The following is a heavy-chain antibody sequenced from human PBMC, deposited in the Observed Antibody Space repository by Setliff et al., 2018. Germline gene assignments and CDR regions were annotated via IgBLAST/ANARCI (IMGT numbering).Heavy chain of an antibody. D-gene: IGHD1-26*01. Sequence: SETLSLTCTVSGYSISSGYYWGWIRQPPGKGLEWIGSIDHSGSTHYNPSLKSRVTISVDTAKNQFSLKLRSVTAADTAVYYCGRPLVGVTTGFENWGQGTLVTVSS. J-gene: IGHJ4*02. CDR3: GRPLVGVTTGFEN. CDR2: IDHSGST. CDR1: GYSISSGYY. V-gene: IGHV4-38-2*02.